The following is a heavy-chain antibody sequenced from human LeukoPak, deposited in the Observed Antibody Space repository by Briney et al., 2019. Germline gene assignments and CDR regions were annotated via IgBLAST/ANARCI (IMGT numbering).Heavy chain of an antibody. V-gene: IGHV3-33*01. CDR1: GLTFSNYN. Sequence: GGSLTLSCVASGLTFSNYNMHWVRQAPGKGLEWVAVIWHDGNYKYYVDSVKGRFTIFRDNSKNTVYLQMNSLGAEDTAVYLCARDSDYYDSSAYSFRGGLHYDFWGRGTLVTVSS. J-gene: IGHJ4*02. CDR3: ARDSDYYDSSAYSFRGGLHYDF. CDR2: IWHDGNYK. D-gene: IGHD3-22*01.